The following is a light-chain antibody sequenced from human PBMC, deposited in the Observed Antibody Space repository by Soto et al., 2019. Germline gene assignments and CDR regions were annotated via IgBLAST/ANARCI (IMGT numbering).Light chain of an antibody. V-gene: IGKV1-5*03. J-gene: IGKJ1*01. CDR3: QQYNSYSRT. Sequence: SPSTLSASVGDRVTITCRASQSISSRLAWYQQKPGKAPKLLIYKASSLESGVPSRFSGSGSGTEFTLTISSLQPDDFATYYCQQYNSYSRTFGQGTKVDIK. CDR1: QSISSR. CDR2: KAS.